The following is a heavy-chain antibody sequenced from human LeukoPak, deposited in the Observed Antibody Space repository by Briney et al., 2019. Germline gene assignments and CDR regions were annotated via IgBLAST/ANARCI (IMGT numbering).Heavy chain of an antibody. CDR2: ISYDGSNK. CDR1: GFTFSSYA. D-gene: IGHD6-6*01. CDR3: ARDGPGASWDSSSSFDY. J-gene: IGHJ4*02. Sequence: SGGSLRLSCAASGFTFSSYAMHWVRQAPGKGLEWVAVISYDGSNKYYADSVKGRFTISRDNAKKSLYLQMNSLRDEDTAVYYCARDGPGASWDSSSSFDYWGQGTLVTVSS. V-gene: IGHV3-30-3*01.